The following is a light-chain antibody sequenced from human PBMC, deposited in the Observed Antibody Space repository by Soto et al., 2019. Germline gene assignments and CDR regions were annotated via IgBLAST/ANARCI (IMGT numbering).Light chain of an antibody. CDR2: DVS. V-gene: IGLV2-11*01. Sequence: QSALPQPRSVSGSPGQSVTISCTGTSSDVGGYNYVSWYQQRPGKAPKLMIYDVSRRPSGVPGRFSGSKSGNTASLTISGLQAEDEAESFCCSHAASYTYVFGPGTKVTVL. CDR1: SSDVGGYNY. CDR3: CSHAASYTYV. J-gene: IGLJ1*01.